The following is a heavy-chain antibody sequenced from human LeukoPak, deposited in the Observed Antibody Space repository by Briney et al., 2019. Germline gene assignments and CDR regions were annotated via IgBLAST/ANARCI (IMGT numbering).Heavy chain of an antibody. V-gene: IGHV3-23*01. Sequence: GGSLRLSCAASGFTFGDYAMSWVRQAPGKGLEWVSAIGGSSDFIYYAEYVKGRFTISRDNSKEILYLQVNSLRAEDTAVYYCAKADGGWGVIIKDWGQGTLVTVSS. CDR1: GFTFGDYA. CDR2: IGGSSDFI. D-gene: IGHD3-10*01. CDR3: AKADGGWGVIIKD. J-gene: IGHJ1*01.